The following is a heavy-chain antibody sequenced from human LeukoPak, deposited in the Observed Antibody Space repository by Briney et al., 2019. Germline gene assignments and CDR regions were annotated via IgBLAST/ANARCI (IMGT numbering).Heavy chain of an antibody. J-gene: IGHJ4*02. CDR3: ARVQFGAAGSFDC. Sequence: SQTLSLTCTVSVGSISSHTYFCSWVRQPAESGLEWIGRIYTSGRTDSDPSLRSRVAMSVDTSKNQFSLKLSSVTAAATAVYCCARVQFGAAGSFDCWGQGTLVTVSS. CDR2: IYTSGRT. CDR1: VGSISSHTYF. V-gene: IGHV4-61*02. D-gene: IGHD6-19*01.